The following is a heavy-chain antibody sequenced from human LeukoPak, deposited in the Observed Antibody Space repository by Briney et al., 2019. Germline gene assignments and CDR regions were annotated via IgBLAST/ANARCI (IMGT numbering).Heavy chain of an antibody. CDR2: ISSSSSYI. Sequence: GGSLRLSCAASGFTFSSYSMNWVRQAPGKGLEWVSSISSSSSYIYYADSVKGRFTISRDNAKNSLYLQMNSLRAEDTAVYYCARDPPYYYDSSGQFDYWGQGTLVTVSS. V-gene: IGHV3-21*01. D-gene: IGHD3-22*01. CDR1: GFTFSSYS. CDR3: ARDPPYYYDSSGQFDY. J-gene: IGHJ4*02.